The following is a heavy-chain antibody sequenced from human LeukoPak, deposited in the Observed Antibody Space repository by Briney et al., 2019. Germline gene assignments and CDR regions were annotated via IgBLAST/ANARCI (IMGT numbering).Heavy chain of an antibody. D-gene: IGHD4-23*01. CDR2: INHSGST. Sequence: SETLSLTCAVYGGSFSGYYWSWIRQPPGKGLEWIGEINHSGSTNYNPSLKSRVTISVDTSKNQFSLKLSSVTAADTAVYYCAREGTVVTDLDYWGQGTLVTVSS. V-gene: IGHV4-34*01. J-gene: IGHJ4*02. CDR3: AREGTVVTDLDY. CDR1: GGSFSGYY.